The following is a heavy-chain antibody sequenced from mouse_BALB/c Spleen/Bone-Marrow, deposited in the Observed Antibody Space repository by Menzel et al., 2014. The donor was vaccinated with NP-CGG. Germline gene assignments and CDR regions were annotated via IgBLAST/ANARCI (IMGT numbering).Heavy chain of an antibody. J-gene: IGHJ2*01. V-gene: IGHV1-14*01. CDR2: INPYNDGS. CDR1: GYTFTNYV. Sequence: EVQGVESGPELVKPGASVKMSCKTSGYTFTNYVIHWVKQKPGQGLDWIGHINPYNDGSKYNEKFKGKATLSSDKSSSTAYMEFSSLTSEDSAVYYCARWGYGSNFCFDYWGQGTTLTVSS. D-gene: IGHD1-1*01. CDR3: ARWGYGSNFCFDY.